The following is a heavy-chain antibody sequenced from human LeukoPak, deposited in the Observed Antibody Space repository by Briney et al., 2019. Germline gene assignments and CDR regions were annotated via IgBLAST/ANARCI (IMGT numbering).Heavy chain of an antibody. J-gene: IGHJ4*02. D-gene: IGHD5-18*01. CDR3: ASRKRFTAMDLSLSPFDY. V-gene: IGHV1-69*01. CDR2: IIPIFGTT. Sequence: SMKVSCKASGGTFSSYAISWLRQAPGQGLEWMGGIIPIFGTTNYAQKFQGRATITADESASTAYMDLSSLRSEDTAVYYCASRKRFTAMDLSLSPFDYWGQGTLVTVSS. CDR1: GGTFSSYA.